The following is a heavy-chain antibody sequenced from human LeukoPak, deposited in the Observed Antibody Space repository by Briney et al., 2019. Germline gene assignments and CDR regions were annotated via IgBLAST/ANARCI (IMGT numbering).Heavy chain of an antibody. Sequence: GGSLRLSCAASGFTLSNAWMSWVRQAPGKGLEWVGRIKSKTDGGTTDYAAPVKGRFTISRDDSKNTLYLQMNSLKTEDTAVYYCTTDRASLLWFGELLYAFDIWGQGTMVTVSS. J-gene: IGHJ3*02. CDR2: IKSKTDGGTT. CDR3: TTDRASLLWFGELLYAFDI. D-gene: IGHD3-10*01. V-gene: IGHV3-15*01. CDR1: GFTLSNAW.